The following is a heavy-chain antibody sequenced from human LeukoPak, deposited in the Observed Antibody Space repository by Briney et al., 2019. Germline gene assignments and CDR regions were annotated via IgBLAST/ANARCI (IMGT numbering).Heavy chain of an antibody. V-gene: IGHV3-30*02. CDR3: AKDTRSCSSTSCYTRGHS. CDR1: GFTFSSYG. J-gene: IGHJ4*02. Sequence: GGSLRLSCAASGFTFSSYGMHWVRQAPGKGLEWVAFIRYDGSNKYYADSVKGRFTISRDNSKNTLYLQMNSLRAEDTAVYYCAKDTRSCSSTSCYTRGHSWGQGTLVTVSS. D-gene: IGHD2-2*02. CDR2: IRYDGSNK.